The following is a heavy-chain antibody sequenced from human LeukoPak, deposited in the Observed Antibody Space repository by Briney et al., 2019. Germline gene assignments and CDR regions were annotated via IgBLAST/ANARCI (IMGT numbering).Heavy chain of an antibody. CDR2: IIPIFGTA. V-gene: IGHV1-69*13. Sequence: GASVKVSCKASGGTFSSYAISWVRQAPGQGLEWMGGIIPIFGTANYAQKFQGRVTITADESTSTAYMELSSLRSEDTAVHYCARDSYDFWSGYRADYYYGMDVWGQGTTVTVSS. CDR1: GGTFSSYA. CDR3: ARDSYDFWSGYRADYYYGMDV. D-gene: IGHD3-3*01. J-gene: IGHJ6*02.